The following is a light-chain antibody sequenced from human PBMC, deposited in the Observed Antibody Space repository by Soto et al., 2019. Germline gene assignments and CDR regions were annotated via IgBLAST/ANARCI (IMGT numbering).Light chain of an antibody. CDR3: QQRSNWPL. CDR1: QTISSW. J-gene: IGKJ5*01. Sequence: DIQMTQSPSTLSGSVGDRVTITCRASQTISSWLAWYQQKPGKAPKLLIYSASTLQSGVPSRFSGSGSGTDFTLTISSLEPEDFAVYYCQQRSNWPLFGQGTRLEIK. CDR2: SAS. V-gene: IGKV1-9*01.